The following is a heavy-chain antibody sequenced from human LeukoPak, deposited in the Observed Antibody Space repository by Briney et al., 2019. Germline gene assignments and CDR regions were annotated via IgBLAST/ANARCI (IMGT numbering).Heavy chain of an antibody. V-gene: IGHV1-69*04. J-gene: IGHJ4*02. D-gene: IGHD6-6*01. CDR3: ARGARRFDY. CDR2: IIPILGIA. CDR1: GGTFSSYA. Sequence: GASVKVSCKASGGTFSSYAISWVRQAPGQGLEWVGRIIPILGIANYAQKFQGRVTITADKSTSTAYMELSSLRSEDTAVYYCARGARRFDYWGQGTLVTVSS.